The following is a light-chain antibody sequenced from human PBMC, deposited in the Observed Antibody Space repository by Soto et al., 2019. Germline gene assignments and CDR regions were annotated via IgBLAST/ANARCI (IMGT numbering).Light chain of an antibody. V-gene: IGKV3-20*01. CDR1: QSVSSNY. CDR2: GAS. Sequence: EIVLTQSPGTLSLSPGERATLSCRASQSVSSNYLTWYQQKPRQAPGLLIYGASSRATGIPDRFSGSGSETHFTLTISRLEPEDFAVYFWQQYGSSPFTVGPGTKVDIK. J-gene: IGKJ3*01. CDR3: QQYGSSPFT.